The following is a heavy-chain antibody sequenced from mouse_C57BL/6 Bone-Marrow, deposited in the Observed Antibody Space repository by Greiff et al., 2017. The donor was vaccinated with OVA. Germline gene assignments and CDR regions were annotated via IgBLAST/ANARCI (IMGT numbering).Heavy chain of an antibody. Sequence: QVQLQQSGAELVRPGASVTLSCKASGYTFTDYEMHWVKQTPVHGLEWIGAIDPETGGTAYNQKFKGKATLTAEKSSSTAYMELRSLTSEDSAVYYCTRGWLRRRDYYAMDYWGQGTSVTVSS. V-gene: IGHV1-15*01. J-gene: IGHJ4*01. D-gene: IGHD2-2*01. CDR3: TRGWLRRRDYYAMDY. CDR1: GYTFTDYE. CDR2: IDPETGGT.